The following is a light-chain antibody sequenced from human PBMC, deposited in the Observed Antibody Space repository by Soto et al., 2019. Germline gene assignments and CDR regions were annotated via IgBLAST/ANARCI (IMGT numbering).Light chain of an antibody. V-gene: IGKV3-15*01. CDR3: QQYNNWPFT. Sequence: EIVMTQSPATLSVSPGERATLSCRASQSVSRNLAWYQQKPGQAPRLLIYGASPRAAGMPARFSGSGSGTEFTLTISSLQSEDFAVYYCQQYNNWPFTFGPGTKVDIK. CDR2: GAS. CDR1: QSVSRN. J-gene: IGKJ3*01.